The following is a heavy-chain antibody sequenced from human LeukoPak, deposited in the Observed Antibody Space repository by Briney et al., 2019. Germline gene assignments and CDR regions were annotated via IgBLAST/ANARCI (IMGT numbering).Heavy chain of an antibody. CDR2: ISSSSSTI. V-gene: IGHV3-48*01. CDR1: GFTFSSYS. CDR3: ARDSGDYYDSGDY. J-gene: IGHJ4*02. D-gene: IGHD3-22*01. Sequence: GGSLRLSCAASGFTFSSYSMTWVRQAPGKGLEWVSYISSSSSTIYYADSVKGRFTISRDNAKNSLYLQMNSLRAEDTAVYYCARDSGDYYDSGDYWGQGTLVTASS.